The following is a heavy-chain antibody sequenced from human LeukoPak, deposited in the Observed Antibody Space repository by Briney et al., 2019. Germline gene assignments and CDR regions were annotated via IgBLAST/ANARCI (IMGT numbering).Heavy chain of an antibody. V-gene: IGHV3-23*01. Sequence: PGGSLRLSCAASGFTFSSYAMSWVRQAPGKGLEWVSAISGSGGSTYYADSVKGRFTISRDNSKNTLYLQMNSLRAEDTAVYYCANRYGDYDGGSIYWGQGTLVTVSS. J-gene: IGHJ4*02. CDR1: GFTFSSYA. CDR3: ANRYGDYDGGSIY. CDR2: ISGSGGST. D-gene: IGHD4-17*01.